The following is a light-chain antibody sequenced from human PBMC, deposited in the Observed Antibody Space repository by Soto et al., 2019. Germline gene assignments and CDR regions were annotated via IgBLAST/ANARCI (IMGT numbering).Light chain of an antibody. CDR3: SSKTSSGTLYV. V-gene: IGLV2-14*01. Sequence: QSVLTQPRSVSGSPGQSVTISCTGTSSDVGAYNSVSWYQQHPDKAPKLILYEVTYRPSGVSNRFSGAKSGNTASLTVSGLRAEDEADYYCSSKTSSGTLYVFGAGTQLTVL. CDR1: SSDVGAYNS. J-gene: IGLJ7*01. CDR2: EVT.